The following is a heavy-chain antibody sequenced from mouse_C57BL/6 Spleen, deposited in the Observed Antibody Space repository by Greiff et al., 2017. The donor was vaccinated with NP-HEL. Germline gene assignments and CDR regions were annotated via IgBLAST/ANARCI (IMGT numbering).Heavy chain of an antibody. J-gene: IGHJ2*01. CDR2: ISDGGSYT. V-gene: IGHV5-4*01. D-gene: IGHD2-4*01. CDR3: ARDDYDGYFDY. Sequence: EVMLVESGGGLVKPGGSLKLSCAASGFTFSSYAMSWVRQTPEKRLEWVATISDGGSYTYYPDNVQGRFTISRDNAKNNLYLQMSHLKSEDTAMYYCARDDYDGYFDYWGQGTTLTVSS. CDR1: GFTFSSYA.